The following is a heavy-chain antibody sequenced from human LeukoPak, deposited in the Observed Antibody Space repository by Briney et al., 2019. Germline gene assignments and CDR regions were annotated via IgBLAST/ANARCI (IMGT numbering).Heavy chain of an antibody. CDR2: INPNSGGT. D-gene: IGHD2-2*01. CDR1: GYTFTGYY. V-gene: IGHV1-2*02. Sequence: ASVKVSCKASGYTFTGYYMHWVRQAPGQGLEWMGWINPNSGGTNYAQKFQGRVTMTRDTSISTAYMELSRLRSDDTAVYYCARLPIASDIVVVPAAMYYFDYWGQGTLVTVSS. CDR3: ARLPIASDIVVVPAAMYYFDY. J-gene: IGHJ4*02.